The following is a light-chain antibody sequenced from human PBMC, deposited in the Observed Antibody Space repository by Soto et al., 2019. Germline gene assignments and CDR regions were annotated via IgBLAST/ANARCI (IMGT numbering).Light chain of an antibody. CDR2: DVN. CDR1: SSDVGGYNY. Sequence: QSALTQPASVSGSPGQSITISCTGTSSDVGGYNYVSWYQQHPGKAPKLMIYDVNNRPSGVSNRFSGSKSGNTASLTISGLLAEDEADYYCSSYTSDSTYVFGTGTKLTVL. CDR3: SSYTSDSTYV. J-gene: IGLJ1*01. V-gene: IGLV2-14*01.